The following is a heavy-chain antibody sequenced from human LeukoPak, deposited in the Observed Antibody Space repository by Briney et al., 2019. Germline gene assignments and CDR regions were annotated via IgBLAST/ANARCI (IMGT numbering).Heavy chain of an antibody. D-gene: IGHD3-22*01. CDR3: AKSLHYYDSSGYFDY. CDR1: GFTFDDYA. V-gene: IGHV3-23*03. Sequence: PGGSLRLSCAASGFTFDDYAMHWVRQAPGKGLEWVSLIYSGGSTYYADSVKGRFTISRDNSKNTLYLQMNSLRAEDTAVYYCAKSLHYYDSSGYFDYWGQGTLVTVSS. J-gene: IGHJ4*02. CDR2: IYSGGST.